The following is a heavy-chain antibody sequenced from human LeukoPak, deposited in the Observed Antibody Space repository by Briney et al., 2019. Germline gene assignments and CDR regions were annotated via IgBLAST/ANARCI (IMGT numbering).Heavy chain of an antibody. D-gene: IGHD2-2*01. CDR3: ARLRRSYAPGYYYYMDV. CDR2: INHSGST. Sequence: SETLSLTCAVYGGSFSGYYWSWIRQPPGKGLEWIGEINHSGSTNYNPSLKSRVTISVDTSKNQSSLKLSSVTAADTAVYYCARLRRSYAPGYYYYMDVWGKGTTVTISS. J-gene: IGHJ6*03. V-gene: IGHV4-34*01. CDR1: GGSFSGYY.